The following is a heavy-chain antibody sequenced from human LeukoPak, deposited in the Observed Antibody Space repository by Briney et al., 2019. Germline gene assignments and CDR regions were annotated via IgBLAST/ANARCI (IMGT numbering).Heavy chain of an antibody. CDR1: GGSISSGGYY. V-gene: IGHV4-31*03. J-gene: IGHJ4*02. Sequence: ASETLSLTCTVSGGSISSGGYYWSWIRQHPGKGLEWIGYIYYGGSTYYNPSLKSRVTISVDTSKNQFSLKLSSVTAADTAVYYCAREVPDDSSGYYPYYFDYWGQGTLVTVSS. D-gene: IGHD3-22*01. CDR3: AREVPDDSSGYYPYYFDY. CDR2: IYYGGST.